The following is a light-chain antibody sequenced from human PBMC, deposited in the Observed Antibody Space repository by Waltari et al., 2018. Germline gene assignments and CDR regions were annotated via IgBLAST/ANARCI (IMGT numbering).Light chain of an antibody. CDR3: QQTYNAPLT. J-gene: IGKJ4*01. CDR1: QSVSYY. V-gene: IGKV1-39*01. Sequence: DVQMTQSPSSLSASVGDRVTITCRASQSVSYYLNWYQQKAEQAPKLLIYVASSLETGVPSRFSGSGSGTDFTLTISNLQPEDFATYLCQQTYNAPLTFGGGTKVEIK. CDR2: VAS.